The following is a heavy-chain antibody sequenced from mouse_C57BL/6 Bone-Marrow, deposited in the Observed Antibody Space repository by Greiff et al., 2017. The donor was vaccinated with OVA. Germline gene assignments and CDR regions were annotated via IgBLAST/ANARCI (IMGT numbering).Heavy chain of an antibody. V-gene: IGHV1-52*01. CDR3: ARGGLRRGGYFDY. D-gene: IGHD2-4*01. CDR2: IDPSDSET. J-gene: IGHJ2*01. CDR1: GYTFTSYW. Sequence: VQLQQPGAELVRPGSSVKLSCKASGYTFTSYWMHWVKQRPIQGLEWIGNIDPSDSETHYNQKFKDKATLTVAKSSSTAYMQLSSLTSEDSAVYSCARGGLRRGGYFDYWGQGTTLTVSS.